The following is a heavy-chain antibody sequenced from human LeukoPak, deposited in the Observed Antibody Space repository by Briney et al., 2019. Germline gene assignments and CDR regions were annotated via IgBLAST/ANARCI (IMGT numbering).Heavy chain of an antibody. CDR2: TYYRSKWYN. CDR3: ARVTGAAFDY. Sequence: SQTLSLTCAISGDSVSSDSAAWNWIRQSPSRGLEWLGRTYYRSKWYNDYAASVKSRIIINPDESKNQFSLRLSSVTPEDTAVYYCARVTGAAFDYWGQGTLVTVSS. V-gene: IGHV6-1*01. CDR1: GDSVSSDSAA. J-gene: IGHJ4*02. D-gene: IGHD6-13*01.